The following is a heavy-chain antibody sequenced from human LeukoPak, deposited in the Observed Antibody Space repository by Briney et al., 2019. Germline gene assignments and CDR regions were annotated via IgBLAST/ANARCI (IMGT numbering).Heavy chain of an antibody. J-gene: IGHJ4*02. Sequence: PSETLSLTCTVSGVSISSYYWSWIRQPPGKGLEWIGYIYYSGSTNYNPSLKSRVTISVDTSKNQFSLKLSSVTAADTAVYYCARVAYYYGSGSYYRTNYFDYWGQGTLVTVSS. D-gene: IGHD3-10*01. V-gene: IGHV4-59*01. CDR1: GVSISSYY. CDR3: ARVAYYYGSGSYYRTNYFDY. CDR2: IYYSGST.